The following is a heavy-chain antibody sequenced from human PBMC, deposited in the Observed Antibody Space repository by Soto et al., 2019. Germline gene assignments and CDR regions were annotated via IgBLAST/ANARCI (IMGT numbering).Heavy chain of an antibody. CDR1: GYTFPGNY. CDR2: INPTSGGT. D-gene: IGHD2-2*01. Sequence: QVQLVQSGAEVKKPGASVKVSCKASGYTFPGNYMHWVRQAPGQGLEWMALINPTSGGTNYAQKFQGRVTMTWDTYISTAYMELSRLRSDDTAIYYCARGYCSSSGCSHYFDYWGQGTLVTVSS. J-gene: IGHJ4*02. CDR3: ARGYCSSSGCSHYFDY. V-gene: IGHV1-2*02.